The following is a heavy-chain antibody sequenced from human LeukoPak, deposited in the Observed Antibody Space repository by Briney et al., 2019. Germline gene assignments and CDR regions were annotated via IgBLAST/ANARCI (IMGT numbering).Heavy chain of an antibody. CDR1: GGTFSSYA. J-gene: IGHJ5*02. D-gene: IGHD1-7*01. V-gene: IGHV1-69*05. Sequence: VASVKASCKASGGTFSSYAISWVRQAPGQGLEWMGGIIPIFGTANYAQKFQGRVTITTDESTSTAYMELSSLRSEDTAVYYCARVGITGTTGVGNWFDPWGQGTLVTVSS. CDR3: ARVGITGTTGVGNWFDP. CDR2: IIPIFGTA.